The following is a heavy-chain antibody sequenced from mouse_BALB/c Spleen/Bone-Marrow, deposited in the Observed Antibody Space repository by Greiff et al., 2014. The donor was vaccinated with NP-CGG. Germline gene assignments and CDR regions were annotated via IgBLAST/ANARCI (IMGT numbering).Heavy chain of an antibody. CDR3: ATTDSTGVFAY. J-gene: IGHJ3*01. CDR2: IDPANGNT. Sequence: VQLQQSGAELVKPGASVKLSCTASGFNIKDTYMHWVKQRPEQGLEWIGRIDPANGNTKYDPKFQGKATITADTSSNTAYLQLSSLTSEDTAVYYCATTDSTGVFAYWGQGILVTVSA. CDR1: GFNIKDTY. V-gene: IGHV14-3*02. D-gene: IGHD3-2*01.